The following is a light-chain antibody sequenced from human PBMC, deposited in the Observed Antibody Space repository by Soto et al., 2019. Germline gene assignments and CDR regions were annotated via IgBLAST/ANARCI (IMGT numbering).Light chain of an antibody. CDR1: QSVSGSN. V-gene: IGKV3-20*01. J-gene: IGKJ1*01. Sequence: EIVLTQSPDTLSLSPGERATLSCRASQSVSGSNLAWYQHKPGQGPRLLIYIASRRATGIPDRFSGSGSGTEFTLTISRLEPEDFAVYYCQQHGSGPWTFGQGTKVDI. CDR3: QQHGSGPWT. CDR2: IAS.